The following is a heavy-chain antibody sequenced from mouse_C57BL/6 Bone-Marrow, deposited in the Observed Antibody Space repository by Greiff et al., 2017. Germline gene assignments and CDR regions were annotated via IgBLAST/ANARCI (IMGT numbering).Heavy chain of an antibody. J-gene: IGHJ1*03. D-gene: IGHD2-3*01. CDR3: ARGSLYEGYPPWYFDV. CDR1: GFTLSSYA. V-gene: IGHV5-4*03. Sequence: DVMLVESGGGLVKPGGSLKLSCAASGFTLSSYAMSWVRQTPEKRLEWVATISDGGSYTYYPDNVTGRFTISSDNAKNNLYLQMSHLKSEDTAVYYWARGSLYEGYPPWYFDVWGTGTTVTVSS. CDR2: ISDGGSYT.